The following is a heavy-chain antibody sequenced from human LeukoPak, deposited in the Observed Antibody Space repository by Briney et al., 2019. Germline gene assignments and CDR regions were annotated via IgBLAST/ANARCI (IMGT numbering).Heavy chain of an antibody. V-gene: IGHV4-38-2*02. J-gene: IGHJ1*01. CDR3: ARETSGQGYFQY. CDR2: IYHSGGT. CDR1: GYSISSGYY. D-gene: IGHD3-3*01. Sequence: SETLSLTCTVSGYSISSGYYWGWIRQPPGKGPEWIGSIYHSGGTYYNPSLKSRVTISIDTSKNQFSLKLSSVTAADTAVYYCARETSGQGYFQYWGQGTLVTVSS.